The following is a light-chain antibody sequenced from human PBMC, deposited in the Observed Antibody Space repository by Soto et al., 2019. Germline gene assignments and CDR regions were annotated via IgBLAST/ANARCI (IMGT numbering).Light chain of an antibody. J-gene: IGLJ3*02. CDR3: ATWDDSLNGPV. V-gene: IGLV1-36*01. Sequence: QSVLTQPPSVSEAPRQRVTISCSGSSSNIGNNAVNWYQQFPGKAPKLLIYYDDLLPSGVSDRFSGSKSGTSASLAISGLQSEDEADYYCATWDDSLNGPVFGGGIKLTVL. CDR1: SSNIGNNA. CDR2: YDD.